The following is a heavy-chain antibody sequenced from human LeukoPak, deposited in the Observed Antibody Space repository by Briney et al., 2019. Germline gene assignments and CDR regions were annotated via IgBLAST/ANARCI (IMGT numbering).Heavy chain of an antibody. J-gene: IGHJ4*02. V-gene: IGHV3-20*04. CDR1: GFTFDGYG. D-gene: IGHD6-13*01. CDR2: INWNGGST. CDR3: ARPYSSSWYYFDY. Sequence: GGSLRLSCPASGFTFDGYGMSWVRQAPGKGLEWVSGINWNGGSTGYADSVKGRFTISRDNAKNSLYLQMNSLRAEDTALYYCARPYSSSWYYFDYWGQGTLVTVSS.